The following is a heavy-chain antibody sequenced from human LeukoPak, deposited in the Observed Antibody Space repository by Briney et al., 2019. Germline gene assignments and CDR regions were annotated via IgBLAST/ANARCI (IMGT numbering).Heavy chain of an antibody. D-gene: IGHD2-2*01. J-gene: IGHJ4*02. Sequence: GGPLRLSCEASGFNFGSYSMNWVRQAPGKGLEWVSSIIGCSSHISCADSVKGRFTIFRDNVKNSLYVQLNSLRADDTAVYYCARGVVSAAFDYWGQGTLVTVSS. CDR3: ARGVVSAAFDY. V-gene: IGHV3-21*06. CDR2: IIGCSSHI. CDR1: GFNFGSYS.